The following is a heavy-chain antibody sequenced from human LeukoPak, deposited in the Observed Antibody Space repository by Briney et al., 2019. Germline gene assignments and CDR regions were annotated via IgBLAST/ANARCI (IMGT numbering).Heavy chain of an antibody. CDR2: ISYDGSNK. CDR3: ARSRITMIVVVISYYFDY. J-gene: IGHJ4*02. Sequence: PGRSLRLSCAASGFTFSSYGMHWVRQAPGKGLEWVAVISYDGSNKYYADSVKGRFTISRDNSKNTLYLQMNSLRAEDTAVYYCARSRITMIVVVISYYFDYWGQGTLVTVSS. CDR1: GFTFSSYG. V-gene: IGHV3-30*03. D-gene: IGHD3-22*01.